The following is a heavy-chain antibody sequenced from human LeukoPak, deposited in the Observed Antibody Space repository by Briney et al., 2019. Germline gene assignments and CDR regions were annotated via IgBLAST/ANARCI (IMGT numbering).Heavy chain of an antibody. CDR3: AKDLGYSYVPGYYMDV. D-gene: IGHD5-18*01. CDR1: GFTFSSYA. J-gene: IGHJ6*03. CDR2: ISGSGGST. Sequence: GGSLRLSCAASGFTFSSYAMSWVRQAPGKGLEWVSAISGSGGSTYYADSVKGRFTISRDNPKNTLYLQMNSLRAEDTAVYYCAKDLGYSYVPGYYMDVWGKGTTVTVSS. V-gene: IGHV3-23*01.